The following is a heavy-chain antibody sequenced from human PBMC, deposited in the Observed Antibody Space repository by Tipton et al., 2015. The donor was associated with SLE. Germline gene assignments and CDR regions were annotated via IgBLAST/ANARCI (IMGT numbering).Heavy chain of an antibody. V-gene: IGHV4-59*08. CDR1: GGSISSYY. CDR2: IYYSGST. Sequence: LRLSCTVSGGSISSYYWSWIRQPPGKGLEWIGYIYYSGSTNYNPSLKSRVTISVDTSKNQFSLKLSSVTAADTAVYYCARGRPPPLDAFDIWGQGTMVTVSS. J-gene: IGHJ3*02. CDR3: ARGRPPPLDAFDI.